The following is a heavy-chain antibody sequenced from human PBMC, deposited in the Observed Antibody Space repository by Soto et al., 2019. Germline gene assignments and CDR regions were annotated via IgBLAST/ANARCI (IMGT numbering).Heavy chain of an antibody. Sequence: GXAVKVSSKASGYPLTSYGIHWVRQAPGQRLEWMGWINAANGDTKYSPKFQGRVTITRDTSASTAYMELSSLRSEDTAVYHCVRTNVSATGIDWFDPCGQRTLVTVSS. J-gene: IGHJ5*02. V-gene: IGHV1-3*01. D-gene: IGHD6-13*01. CDR1: GYPLTSYG. CDR3: VRTNVSATGIDWFDP. CDR2: INAANGDT.